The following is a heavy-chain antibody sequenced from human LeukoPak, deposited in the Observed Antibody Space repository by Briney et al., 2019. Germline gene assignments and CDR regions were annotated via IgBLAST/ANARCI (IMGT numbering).Heavy chain of an antibody. CDR2: IIPSGGNT. J-gene: IGHJ3*02. CDR1: GHTFTSYH. Sequence: EASVKVSCKASGHTFTSYHIHWVRQAPGQGLEWMGLIIPSGGNTGYAQKFQGRVTMTRDTSTSTVYMELSSLRSEDTAAYYCSRGPSSPTFDIWGQGTMVTVSS. V-gene: IGHV1-46*03. CDR3: SRGPSSPTFDI.